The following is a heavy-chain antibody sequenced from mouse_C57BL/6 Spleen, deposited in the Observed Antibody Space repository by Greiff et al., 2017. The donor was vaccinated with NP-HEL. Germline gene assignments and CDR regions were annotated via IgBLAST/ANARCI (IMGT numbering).Heavy chain of an antibody. J-gene: IGHJ1*03. V-gene: IGHV1-50*01. CDR1: GYTFTSYW. CDR2: IDPSDSYT. D-gene: IGHD1-1*01. CDR3: ATYYYGSHWYFDV. Sequence: QVQLQQPGAELVKPGASVKLSCKASGYTFTSYWMQWVKQRPGQGLEWIGEIDPSDSYTNYNQQFKGKATLTVDTSSSTAYMQLSSLTSEDSAVYYCATYYYGSHWYFDVWGTGTTVTVSS.